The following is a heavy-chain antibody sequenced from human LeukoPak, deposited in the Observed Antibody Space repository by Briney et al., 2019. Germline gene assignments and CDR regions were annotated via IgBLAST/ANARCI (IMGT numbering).Heavy chain of an antibody. CDR1: GFTFSSYS. V-gene: IGHV3-21*01. D-gene: IGHD1-26*01. CDR3: ARDQAGGSYWNYYYGMDV. CDR2: ISSSSSYI. Sequence: PGGSLRLSCAASGFTFSSYSMNWVRQAPGKGLEWVSSISSSSSYIYYADSVKDRFTISRDNAKNSLYLQMNSLRAEDTAVYYCARDQAGGSYWNYYYGMDVWGQGTTVTVSS. J-gene: IGHJ6*02.